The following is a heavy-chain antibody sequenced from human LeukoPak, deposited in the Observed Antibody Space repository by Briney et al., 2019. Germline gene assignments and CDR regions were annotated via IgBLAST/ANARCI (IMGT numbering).Heavy chain of an antibody. D-gene: IGHD3-16*02. Sequence: SETLSLTCAVYGGSFSGYYWSWIRQPPGKGLEWIGEINHSGSTNYNPSLKSRVTISVDTSKNQFSLKLSSVTAADTAVYYCARGPYRLGRFDYWGQGILVTVSS. J-gene: IGHJ4*02. CDR1: GGSFSGYY. CDR3: ARGPYRLGRFDY. CDR2: INHSGST. V-gene: IGHV4-34*01.